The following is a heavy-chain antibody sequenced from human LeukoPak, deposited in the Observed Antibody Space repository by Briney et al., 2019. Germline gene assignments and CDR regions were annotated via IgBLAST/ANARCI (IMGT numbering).Heavy chain of an antibody. J-gene: IGHJ6*03. CDR2: INHSGST. CDR3: ARGGYCSSTSCYRFYYYYMDV. Sequence: PSETLSLTCTVSGGSISSGSYYWSWIRQPPGKGLEWIGEINHSGSTNYNPSLKSRVTISVDTSKNQFSLKLSSVTAADTAVYYCARGGYCSSTSCYRFYYYYMDVWGKGTTVTVSS. V-gene: IGHV4-39*07. D-gene: IGHD2-2*02. CDR1: GGSISSGSYY.